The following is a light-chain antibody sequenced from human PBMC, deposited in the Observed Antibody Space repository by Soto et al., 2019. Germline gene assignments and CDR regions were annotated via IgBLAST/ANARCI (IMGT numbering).Light chain of an antibody. CDR1: SSDVGGYNY. CDR3: SSYTSTNHVV. V-gene: IGLV2-14*01. Sequence: QSVLTQPASVSGSPGQSITISCTGTSSDVGGYNYVSWYQQHPGKAPKLVIYEVTKRPSGVSNRFSGSKSGNTASLTISGLQAEDETDYYCSSYTSTNHVVFGGGTKLNVL. CDR2: EVT. J-gene: IGLJ2*01.